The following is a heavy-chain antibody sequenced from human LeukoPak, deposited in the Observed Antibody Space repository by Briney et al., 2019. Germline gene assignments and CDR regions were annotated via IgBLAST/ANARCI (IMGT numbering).Heavy chain of an antibody. Sequence: SVKVSCKASGGTFSSYAISWVRQAPGQGLEWMGRIIPILGIANYAQKFQGRVTITADKSTSTAYMELSSLRSEDTAVYYCARDLRGTVHLDYWGQGTLVTVSS. D-gene: IGHD4-17*01. J-gene: IGHJ4*02. V-gene: IGHV1-69*04. CDR1: GGTFSSYA. CDR2: IIPILGIA. CDR3: ARDLRGTVHLDY.